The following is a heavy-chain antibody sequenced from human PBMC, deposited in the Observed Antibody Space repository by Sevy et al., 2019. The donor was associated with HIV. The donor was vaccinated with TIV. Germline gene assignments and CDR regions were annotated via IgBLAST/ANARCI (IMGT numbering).Heavy chain of an antibody. J-gene: IGHJ4*02. CDR1: GFTFTDYV. V-gene: IGHV3-23*01. D-gene: IGHD3-9*01. Sequence: GSLRLSCTASGFTFTDYVMNWVRQAPGRGLEWVSAIGGSGGSTHYADSVKGRFTISRDNSKNTLYLQMNSLRAEDTAVYYCATDRISDWFFDSWVQGTLVTVSS. CDR2: IGGSGGST. CDR3: ATDRISDWFFDS.